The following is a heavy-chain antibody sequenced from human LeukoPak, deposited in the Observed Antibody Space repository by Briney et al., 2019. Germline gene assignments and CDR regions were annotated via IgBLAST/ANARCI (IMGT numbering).Heavy chain of an antibody. J-gene: IGHJ6*02. D-gene: IGHD6-19*01. CDR3: ARETGGAYSSGWTIYYGMDV. V-gene: IGHV3-30-3*01. Sequence: GGSLRLSCAASGFTVSAYAMAWVRQAPGKGLEWVAVISYDGSNKYYADSVKGRFTISRDNSKNTLYLQMNSLRAEDTAVYYCARETGGAYSSGWTIYYGMDVWGQGTTVTVSS. CDR1: GFTVSAYA. CDR2: ISYDGSNK.